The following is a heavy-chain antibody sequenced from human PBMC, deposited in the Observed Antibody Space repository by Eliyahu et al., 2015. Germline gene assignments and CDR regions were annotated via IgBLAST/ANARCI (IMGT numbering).Heavy chain of an antibody. CDR1: GFTFSSYA. CDR3: AKGWYGGVDV. V-gene: IGHV3-23*01. CDR2: ISGSGGST. D-gene: IGHD6-13*01. J-gene: IGHJ6*02. Sequence: EVQLLESGGGLVQPGGSLRLSCAASGFTFSSYAMGWVRQAPGKGLGGVSAISGSGGSTYYADSVKGRFTISRDNSKNTLYLQMNSLRAEDTAVYYCAKGWYGGVDVWGQGTTVTVSS.